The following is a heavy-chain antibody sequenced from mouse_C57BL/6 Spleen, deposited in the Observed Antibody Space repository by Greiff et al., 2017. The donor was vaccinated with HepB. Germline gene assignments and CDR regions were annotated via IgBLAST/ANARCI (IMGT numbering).Heavy chain of an antibody. J-gene: IGHJ2*01. Sequence: VQLQESGAELARPGASVKLSCKASGYTFTSYGISWVKQRTGQGLEWIGEIYPRSGNTYYNEKFKGKATLTADKSYSTAYMELRSLTSEDSAVYFCARTGKTTVEYYFDYWGQGTTLTVSS. CDR3: ARTGKTTVEYYFDY. CDR2: IYPRSGNT. V-gene: IGHV1-81*01. CDR1: GYTFTSYG. D-gene: IGHD1-1*01.